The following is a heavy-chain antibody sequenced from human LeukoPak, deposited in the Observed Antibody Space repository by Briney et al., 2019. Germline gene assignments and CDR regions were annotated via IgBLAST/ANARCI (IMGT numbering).Heavy chain of an antibody. J-gene: IGHJ3*02. D-gene: IGHD3-10*01. CDR3: ARVGGGSGSYYIFSPHDAFDI. CDR2: INGYNGNT. V-gene: IGHV1-18*01. Sequence: GASVKVSCKASGYTFTSFGISWVRQAPRQGLEWMGWINGYNGNTNYAQKFQGRVTMTTDTSTSTAYMELRSLRSDDTAVYYCARVGGGSGSYYIFSPHDAFDIWGQGTMVTVSS. CDR1: GYTFTSFG.